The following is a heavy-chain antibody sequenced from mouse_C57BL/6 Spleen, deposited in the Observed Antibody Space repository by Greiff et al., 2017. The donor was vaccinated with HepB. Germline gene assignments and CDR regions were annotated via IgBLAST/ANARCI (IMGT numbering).Heavy chain of an antibody. CDR2: IYPRSGNT. CDR3: ARERGTGALWYYFDY. D-gene: IGHD4-1*01. J-gene: IGHJ2*01. Sequence: QVQLQQSGAELARPGASVKLSCKASGYTFTSYGISWVKQRTGQGLEWIGEIYPRSGNTYYNEKFKGKATLTADKSSSTAYMELRSLTSEDSAVYFCARERGTGALWYYFDYWGQGTTLTVSS. V-gene: IGHV1-81*01. CDR1: GYTFTSYG.